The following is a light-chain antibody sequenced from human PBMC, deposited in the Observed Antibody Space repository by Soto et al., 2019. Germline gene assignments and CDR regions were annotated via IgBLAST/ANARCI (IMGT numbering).Light chain of an antibody. Sequence: EIVLTQSPATLALSPGERASLXCRASQSVSSYLAWYQQKPGQAPRLLISDASNRATGIPVRFSGSGFGTDFTLTISSLEAEDSAVYYCQQRSNWPSITFGQGTRLEIK. CDR3: QQRSNWPSIT. CDR1: QSVSSY. CDR2: DAS. J-gene: IGKJ5*01. V-gene: IGKV3-11*01.